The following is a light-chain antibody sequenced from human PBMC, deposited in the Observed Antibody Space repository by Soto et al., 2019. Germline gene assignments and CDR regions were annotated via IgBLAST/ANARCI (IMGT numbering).Light chain of an antibody. V-gene: IGKV3-20*01. Sequence: EIVLTQSRGTLSLSPGERATLSCRASQSVSDSYLAWYQQKPGQAPRPLIYASSRATGIPDRFSGSGSGTDFTLTISRLEPEDFAVYYCQHYGTSALFGPGTTVDIK. CDR1: QSVSDSY. J-gene: IGKJ3*01. CDR2: AS. CDR3: QHYGTSAL.